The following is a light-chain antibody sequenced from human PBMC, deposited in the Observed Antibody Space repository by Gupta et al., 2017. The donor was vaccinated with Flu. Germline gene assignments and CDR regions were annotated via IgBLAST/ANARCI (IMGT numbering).Light chain of an antibody. CDR3: QQGFSPPFT. V-gene: IGKV1-39*01. CDR2: AAS. Sequence: DIQMTQSPSSLSASVGDTVTIACRASQSISNFLNWYQQKPGKAPKLLIYAASSLQGGVPSRFSGGGSGKDFTLTISSLQPEDFATFYCQQGFSPPFTFGQGTKVEIK. J-gene: IGKJ2*01. CDR1: QSISNF.